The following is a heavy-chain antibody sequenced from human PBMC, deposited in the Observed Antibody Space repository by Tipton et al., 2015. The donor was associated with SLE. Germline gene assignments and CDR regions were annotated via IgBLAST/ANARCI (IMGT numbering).Heavy chain of an antibody. CDR1: GYSISSGYY. CDR3: ARGHIVVVVAALYYYYYMDV. V-gene: IGHV4-38-2*01. J-gene: IGHJ6*03. D-gene: IGHD2-15*01. CDR2: IYHSGST. Sequence: TLSLTCAVSGYSISSGYYWGWIRQPPGKGLEWIGSIYHSGSTYYNPSLKSRVTISVDTSKNQFSLKLSSVTAADTAVYYCARGHIVVVVAALYYYYYMDVWGKGTTVTVSS.